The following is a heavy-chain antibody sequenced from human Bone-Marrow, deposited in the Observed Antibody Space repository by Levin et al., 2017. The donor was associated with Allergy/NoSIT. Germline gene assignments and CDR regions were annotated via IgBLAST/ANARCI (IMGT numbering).Heavy chain of an antibody. J-gene: IGHJ3*01. V-gene: IGHV3-7*01. D-gene: IGHD3-16*01. CDR2: INEDGSKT. CDR3: VRDYVWGSTEGDV. Sequence: GGSLRLSCAASGFTFRNHWMTWMRQSPGKGLEWLANINEDGSKTYHLDSVRGRFTISRDNARNSLNLQMTSLRPEDTALSYCVRDYVWGSTEGDVWGQGTMVTVS. CDR1: GFTFRNHW.